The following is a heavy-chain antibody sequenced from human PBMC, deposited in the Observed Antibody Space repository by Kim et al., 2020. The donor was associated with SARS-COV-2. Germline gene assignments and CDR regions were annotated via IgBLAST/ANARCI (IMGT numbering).Heavy chain of an antibody. Sequence: GGSLRLSCAASGFTFSSYGMHWVRQAPGKGLEWVAVISYDGSNKYYADSVKGRFTISRDNSKNTLYLQMNSLRAEDTAVYYCAKDMAQWLVRYIFDYWGPRTLVTVSS. CDR2: ISYDGSNK. J-gene: IGHJ4*02. V-gene: IGHV3-30*18. CDR3: AKDMAQWLVRYIFDY. CDR1: GFTFSSYG. D-gene: IGHD6-19*01.